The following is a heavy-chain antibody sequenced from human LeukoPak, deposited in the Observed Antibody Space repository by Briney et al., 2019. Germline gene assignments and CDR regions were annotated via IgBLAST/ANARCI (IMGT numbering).Heavy chain of an antibody. CDR1: GTSMNNYW. J-gene: IGHJ6*03. CDR2: IYYTGNT. D-gene: IGHD3-22*01. CDR3: ARRPYYYDTSNPAYYCYMDV. V-gene: IGHV4-59*08. Sequence: SETLSLTCNVSGTSMNNYWWSWIRQPPGTGLEWIGNIYYTGNTNYNPSLKSRVSISVDTSKSQFSLTLRSVSAADTAVYYCARRPYYYDTSNPAYYCYMDVWGKGTTVTVSS.